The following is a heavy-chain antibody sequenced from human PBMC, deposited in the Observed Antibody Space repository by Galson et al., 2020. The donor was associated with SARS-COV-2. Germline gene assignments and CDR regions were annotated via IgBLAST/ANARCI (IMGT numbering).Heavy chain of an antibody. CDR1: GFTFSSYG. CDR2: IRYDGSNK. Sequence: LSLTCAASGFTFSSYGMHWVRQAPGKGLEWVAFIRYDGSNKYYADSVKDRFTISRDNSKNTLYLQMNSLRAEDTAVYYCAKDWVGIAVAGTPSTDYYYGMDVWGQGTTVTVSS. J-gene: IGHJ6*02. D-gene: IGHD6-19*01. CDR3: AKDWVGIAVAGTPSTDYYYGMDV. V-gene: IGHV3-30*02.